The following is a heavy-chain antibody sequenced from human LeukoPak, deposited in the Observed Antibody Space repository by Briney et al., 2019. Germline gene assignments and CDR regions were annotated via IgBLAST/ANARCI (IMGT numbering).Heavy chain of an antibody. CDR1: GYSFNGYY. CDR2: IDPEDAET. J-gene: IGHJ4*02. Sequence: GASVKVSCKTSGYSFNGYYIHWVRLAPGKGFAWMGRIDPEDAETIYARNFQDRVTIIADSSIDTVYMELSSLRSEDTAVYYCAIAAAGTPLDYWGQGTLVTVSS. CDR3: AIAAAGTPLDY. V-gene: IGHV1-69-2*01. D-gene: IGHD6-13*01.